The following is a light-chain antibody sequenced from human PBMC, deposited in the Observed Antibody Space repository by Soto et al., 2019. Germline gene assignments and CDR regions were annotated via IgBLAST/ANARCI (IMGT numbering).Light chain of an antibody. Sequence: QSALTQPPSASGSPGQSVTISCTGSSSDVGGYNYVSWYQQHPDKAPKLMIYEVSKRPSGVPDRFSGSKSGNTASLTVSGLQADDEADYYCSSYAGSDNLIFGGGTKLTVL. V-gene: IGLV2-8*01. CDR3: SSYAGSDNLI. J-gene: IGLJ2*01. CDR2: EVS. CDR1: SSDVGGYNY.